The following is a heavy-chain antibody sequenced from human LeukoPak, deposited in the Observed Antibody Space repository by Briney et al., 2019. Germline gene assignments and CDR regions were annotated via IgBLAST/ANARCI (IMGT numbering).Heavy chain of an antibody. CDR1: GFTFSDYY. CDR2: ISNSGTII. D-gene: IGHD3-22*01. CDR3: ARGDHYSGASGLFDC. J-gene: IGHJ4*02. V-gene: IGHV3-11*01. Sequence: GGSLRLSCAASGFTFSDYYMTWIRQAPGKGLEWVSYISNSGTIIYYADSVKGRFTISRDNAKNSLYLQMNSLRAEDTAVYYCARGDHYSGASGLFDCWGQGTLVTVSS.